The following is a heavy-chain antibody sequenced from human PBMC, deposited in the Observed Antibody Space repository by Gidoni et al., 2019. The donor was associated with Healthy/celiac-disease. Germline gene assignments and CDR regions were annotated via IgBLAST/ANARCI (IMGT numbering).Heavy chain of an antibody. Sequence: QVQLQESGPGLVKPSETLSLTCTVSGGPISSYYWSWIRQPPGKGLEWIGYIYYSGSTNYNPSLKSRVTISVDTSKNQFSLKLSSVTAADTAVYYCARDPGGHSSFDYWGQGTLVTVSS. V-gene: IGHV4-59*01. CDR1: GGPISSYY. D-gene: IGHD5-18*01. J-gene: IGHJ4*02. CDR3: ARDPGGHSSFDY. CDR2: IYYSGST.